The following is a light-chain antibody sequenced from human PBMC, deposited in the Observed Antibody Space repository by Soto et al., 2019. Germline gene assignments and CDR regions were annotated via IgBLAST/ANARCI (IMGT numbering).Light chain of an antibody. Sequence: VLTQPASVSGSPGQSITISCTGTSSDVGSYNYVSWYQQHPGKAPRLMIYASSNRPSGVSHRFSGSRSGNTASLTISGLQAEDEADYFCSSYTSGSTLYVFGSGTKVTVL. J-gene: IGLJ1*01. CDR2: ASS. CDR1: SSDVGSYNY. CDR3: SSYTSGSTLYV. V-gene: IGLV2-14*01.